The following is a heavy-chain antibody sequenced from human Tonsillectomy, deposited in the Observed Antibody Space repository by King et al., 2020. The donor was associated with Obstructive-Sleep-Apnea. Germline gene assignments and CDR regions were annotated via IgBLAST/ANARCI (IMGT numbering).Heavy chain of an antibody. CDR2: ISWNSGSI. CDR1: GFTFDDYA. CDR3: ANVPYSSSWYAGY. V-gene: IGHV3-9*01. Sequence: EVQLVESGGGLVQPGRSLRLSCAASGFTFDDYAMHWVRQAPGKGLEWVSGISWNSGSIGYADSVKGRFTISRDNAKNSLYLQMNSLRAEDTAFYYCANVPYSSSWYAGYRGQGTLVTVSS. D-gene: IGHD6-13*01. J-gene: IGHJ4*02.